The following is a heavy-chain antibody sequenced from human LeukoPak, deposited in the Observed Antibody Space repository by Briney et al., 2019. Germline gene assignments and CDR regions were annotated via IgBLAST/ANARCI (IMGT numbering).Heavy chain of an antibody. CDR3: ARYSSTWCFDY. CDR2: VYYSGST. D-gene: IGHD6-13*01. J-gene: IGHJ4*02. Sequence: PSETLSLTCTVSTASISDYYWSWIRQPPGKGLEWIGYVYYSGSTSYNPALKSRVTISLDTSKNQFSLKLSSVTAADTAVYYCARYSSTWCFDYWGQGTLVTVSS. CDR1: TASISDYY. V-gene: IGHV4-59*12.